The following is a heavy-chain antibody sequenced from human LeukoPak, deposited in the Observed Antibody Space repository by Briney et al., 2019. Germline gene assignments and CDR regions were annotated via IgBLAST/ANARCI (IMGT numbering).Heavy chain of an antibody. D-gene: IGHD1-26*01. CDR3: ARDSYSGSYSYFDY. V-gene: IGHV3-23*01. CDR2: ISGSGGST. J-gene: IGHJ4*02. CDR1: GFTFSNYA. Sequence: PGGSLRLSCAASGFTFSNYALSWVRQAPGKGLEWVSDISGSGGSTYYADSVKGRFTISRDNSKNTMYLQMNSLRAEDTALYYCARDSYSGSYSYFDYWGQGTLVTVSS.